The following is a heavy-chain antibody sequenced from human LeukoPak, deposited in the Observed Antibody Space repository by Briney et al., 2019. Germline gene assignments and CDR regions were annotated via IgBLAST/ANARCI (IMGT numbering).Heavy chain of an antibody. D-gene: IGHD2-8*01. CDR2: IYHSGST. Sequence: PSETLSLTCAVSGYSISSGYYWGWIRQPPGKGLEWIGSIYHSGSTYYNPSLKSRVTISVDTSKNQFSLKLRSVTAADTAIYYCARASFNVVFGNWFDPWGQGTLVTVSS. CDR3: ARASFNVVFGNWFDP. J-gene: IGHJ5*02. V-gene: IGHV4-38-2*01. CDR1: GYSISSGYY.